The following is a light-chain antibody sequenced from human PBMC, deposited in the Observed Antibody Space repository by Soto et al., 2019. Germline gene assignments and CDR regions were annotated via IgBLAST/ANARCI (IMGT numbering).Light chain of an antibody. CDR1: ESVHKW. V-gene: IGKV1-5*01. CDR3: QQYNGSSLT. J-gene: IGKJ1*01. Sequence: DIQMAQSPPALSASVGDRVTITCRASESVHKWLAWYQQKAGKAPKVLIYDASTLETGVPSSFSGSGSGTKCALTISSLKPNDSATCFCQQYNGSSLTFAQGTKVKI. CDR2: DAS.